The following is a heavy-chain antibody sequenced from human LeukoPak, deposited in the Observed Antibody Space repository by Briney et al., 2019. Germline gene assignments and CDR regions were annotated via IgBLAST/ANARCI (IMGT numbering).Heavy chain of an antibody. CDR3: ARGGGGYADYGMDV. D-gene: IGHD3-16*01. V-gene: IGHV3-48*04. Sequence: GGSLRLSCAASGFTFTSYWMTWVRQAPGKGLEWVSSISSSTSTIYYADSVKGRFTISRDNAKNSLYLQMNSLRAEDTAVYYCARGGGGYADYGMDVWGQGTTVTVSS. CDR2: ISSSTSTI. CDR1: GFTFTSYW. J-gene: IGHJ6*02.